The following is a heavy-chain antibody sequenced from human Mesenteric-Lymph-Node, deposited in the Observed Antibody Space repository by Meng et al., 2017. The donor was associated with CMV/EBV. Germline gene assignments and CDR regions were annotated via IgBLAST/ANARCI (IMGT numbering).Heavy chain of an antibody. Sequence: GGSLRLSCAASGFTFSSYAMSWVRQAPGRGLDWVSTISGGGSTTYYADSVKGRFSMSRDNSKNMLFLQMNSLRAEDTAVYYCAKDLYVSGSYSDYWGQGTLVTVSS. J-gene: IGHJ4*02. V-gene: IGHV3-23*01. CDR2: ISGGGSTT. CDR1: GFTFSSYA. D-gene: IGHD3-10*01. CDR3: AKDLYVSGSYSDY.